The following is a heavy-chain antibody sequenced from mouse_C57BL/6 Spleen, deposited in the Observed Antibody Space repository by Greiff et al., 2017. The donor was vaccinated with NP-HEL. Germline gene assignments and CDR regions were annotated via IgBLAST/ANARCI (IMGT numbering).Heavy chain of an antibody. J-gene: IGHJ1*03. CDR2: ISSGSSTI. V-gene: IGHV5-17*01. Sequence: EVKLVESGGGLVKPGGSLKLSCAASGFTFSDYGMHWVRQAPEKGLEWVAYISSGSSTIYYADTVKGRFTISRDNAKNTLFLQMTSLRSEDTAMYYCAREGNGYWYYDVWGTGTTVTDSS. CDR1: GFTFSDYG. CDR3: AREGNGYWYYDV.